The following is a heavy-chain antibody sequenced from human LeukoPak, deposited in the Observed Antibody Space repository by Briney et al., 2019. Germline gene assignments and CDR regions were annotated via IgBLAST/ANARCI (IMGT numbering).Heavy chain of an antibody. J-gene: IGHJ4*02. V-gene: IGHV3-21*01. Sequence: GGSLRLSCVASGFTFSSYEMNWVRRAPGKGLEWVSSISSSSSYIYYADSVKGRFTISRDNAKNSLYLQMNSLRAEDTAVYYCARDEEMASYFDYWGQGTLVTVSS. CDR3: ARDEEMASYFDY. D-gene: IGHD5-24*01. CDR1: GFTFSSYE. CDR2: ISSSSSYI.